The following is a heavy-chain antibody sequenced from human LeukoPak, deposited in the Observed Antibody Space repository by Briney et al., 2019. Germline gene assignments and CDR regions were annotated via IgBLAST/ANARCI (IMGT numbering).Heavy chain of an antibody. D-gene: IGHD6-19*01. V-gene: IGHV4-59*01. CDR3: ARRGDSSGSLDY. CDR2: IYYSGST. J-gene: IGHJ4*02. Sequence: SETLSLTCTVSGGSISSYYWSWIRQPPGKGLEWIGYIYYSGSTNYNPSLKSRVTISVDTSKNQFSLKLSSVTAADTAVYYCARRGDSSGSLDYWGQGTLVTASS. CDR1: GGSISSYY.